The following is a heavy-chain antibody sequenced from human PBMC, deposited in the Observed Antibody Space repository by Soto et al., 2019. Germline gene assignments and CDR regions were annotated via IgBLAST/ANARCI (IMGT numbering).Heavy chain of an antibody. Sequence: SETRSLTCTVSVGSISSGGYYWSWIRQHPGKGLEWIGEINHSGSTNYNPSLKSRVTISVDTSKNQFSLKLSSVTAADTAVYYCARLWVGATSPTFDYWGQGTLVTVSS. J-gene: IGHJ4*02. CDR1: VGSISSGGYY. CDR3: ARLWVGATSPTFDY. CDR2: INHSGST. D-gene: IGHD1-26*01. V-gene: IGHV4-39*07.